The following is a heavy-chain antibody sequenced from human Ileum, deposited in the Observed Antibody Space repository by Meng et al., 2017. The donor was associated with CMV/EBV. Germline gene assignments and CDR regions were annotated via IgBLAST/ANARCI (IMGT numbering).Heavy chain of an antibody. CDR1: GYNLINYG. Sequence: QVAVVESRADGKKPGGSVKVFCKAAGYNLINYGITWVRQAHGQGLEWMGWIKPNSGGTNYAQKFQGRVTMTRDTSISIAYMELSRLRTDDTAVNYCAGGLWYGELGFDYWGQGTLVTVSS. D-gene: IGHD3-10*01. CDR3: AGGLWYGELGFDY. J-gene: IGHJ4*02. V-gene: IGHV1-2*02. CDR2: IKPNSGGT.